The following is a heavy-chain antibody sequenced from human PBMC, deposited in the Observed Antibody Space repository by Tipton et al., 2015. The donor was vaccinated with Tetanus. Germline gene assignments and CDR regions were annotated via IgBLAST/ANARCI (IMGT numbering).Heavy chain of an antibody. J-gene: IGHJ6*02. D-gene: IGHD6-13*01. V-gene: IGHV4-59*01. Sequence: TLSLTCTVSGGSISSYYWSWIRQPPGKGLEWIGYIYYSGSTNYNPSLKGRVTISVDTSKNQFSLKLSSVTAADTAVYYCARDMWAAAGSYYYYGMDVWGQGTTVTVSS. CDR2: IYYSGST. CDR1: GGSISSYY. CDR3: ARDMWAAAGSYYYYGMDV.